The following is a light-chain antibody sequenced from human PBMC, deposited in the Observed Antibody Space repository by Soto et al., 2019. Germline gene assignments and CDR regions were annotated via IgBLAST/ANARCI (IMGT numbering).Light chain of an antibody. CDR1: QGHCQF. CDR3: QRTYNAPQT. V-gene: IGKV1-27*01. CDR2: SAS. Sequence: QVTPASSLPSSFVREQVTITWPVRQGHCQFLNWYRQKPGKVPKLLIYSASNLQSGVPSRFSGSGSGTDFTLTISSLQPEDVATYYGQRTYNAPQTFGQGTKVEIK. J-gene: IGKJ1*01.